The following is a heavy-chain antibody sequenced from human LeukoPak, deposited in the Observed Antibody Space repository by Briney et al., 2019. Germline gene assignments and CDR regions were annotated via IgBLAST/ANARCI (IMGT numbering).Heavy chain of an antibody. CDR1: GFTFSRYW. J-gene: IGHJ3*02. V-gene: IGHV3-74*01. D-gene: IGHD3-16*01. Sequence: PVGSLRLSCAASGFTFSRYWMHWVRQGPGMGLERVSRINGDGTSTIYADSVKGRFSISRDNAKNTLYLEMSSLRAGDTAIYYCARGGTPPEALGDTFDIWGQGALVTVSS. CDR3: ARGGTPPEALGDTFDI. CDR2: INGDGTST.